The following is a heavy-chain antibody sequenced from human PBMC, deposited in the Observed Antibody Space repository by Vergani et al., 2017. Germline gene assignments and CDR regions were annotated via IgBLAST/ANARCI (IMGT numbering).Heavy chain of an antibody. CDR1: GATFRSNT. D-gene: IGHD2-21*02. CDR3: ARDPRGYGGDPEDYYYGMDV. Sequence: QVQLVQSGAEVKKPGSSVKVSCKASGATFRSNTISWVRQVPGQGLEWMGRIIPVLGKTKYSQEFQDRLTITADTSTSTAYMELTRLRSQDTAVYYCARDPRGYGGDPEDYYYGMDVWGQGTTVSVSS. CDR2: IIPVLGKT. J-gene: IGHJ6*02. V-gene: IGHV1-69*08.